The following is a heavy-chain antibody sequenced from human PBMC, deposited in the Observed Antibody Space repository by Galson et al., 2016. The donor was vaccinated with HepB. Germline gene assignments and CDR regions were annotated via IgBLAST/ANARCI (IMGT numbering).Heavy chain of an antibody. D-gene: IGHD3-16*01. CDR3: ARGWGTADY. V-gene: IGHV3-49*02. Sequence: GETDSAASVKGRFTISRDDSKNIAYLQMDSLKTEDTAMYYCARGWGTADYWGQGTRVTVSS. J-gene: IGHJ4*02. CDR2: GET.